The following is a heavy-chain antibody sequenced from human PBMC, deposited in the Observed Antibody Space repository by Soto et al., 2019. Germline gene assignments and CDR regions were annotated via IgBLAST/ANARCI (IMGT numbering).Heavy chain of an antibody. Sequence: GGSLRLSCAASGFTFSSYSMNWVRQAPGKGLEWVSSISSSSSYIYYADSVKGRFTISRDNAKNSLYLQMNSLRAEDTAVYYCANGGRVAIVVTLGYWGQGTLVTVSS. CDR2: ISSSSSYI. J-gene: IGHJ4*02. V-gene: IGHV3-21*04. CDR3: ANGGRVAIVVTLGY. D-gene: IGHD5-12*01. CDR1: GFTFSSYS.